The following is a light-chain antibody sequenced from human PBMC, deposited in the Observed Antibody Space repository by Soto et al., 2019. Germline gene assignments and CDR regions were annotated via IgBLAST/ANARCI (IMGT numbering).Light chain of an antibody. J-gene: IGKJ3*01. CDR2: DAS. V-gene: IGKV1-33*01. CDR3: QHYDTLPRVT. Sequence: DLQMTQSPSSLSASVGDRVTITCQASQDINNYLIWYQQKPGKAPKLLIYDASNLETGVPSRFSGSGSGTDFILTISSLQPEDTATYYCQHYDTLPRVTFGPGTKVEIK. CDR1: QDINNY.